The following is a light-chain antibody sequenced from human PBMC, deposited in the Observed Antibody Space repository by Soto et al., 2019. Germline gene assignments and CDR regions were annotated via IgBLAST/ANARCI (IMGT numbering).Light chain of an antibody. V-gene: IGKV3-20*01. CDR1: QSVSSAY. J-gene: IGKJ1*01. Sequence: EIVLTQSPGTLSLSPGERATLSCRASQSVSSAYLIWYQQKPGQAPRLLIYGASSRATGVPDRFSGGGSGTDFTLTISRLEPEDFAVYYCQQYGSSPPRTFGQGTKVDIK. CDR2: GAS. CDR3: QQYGSSPPRT.